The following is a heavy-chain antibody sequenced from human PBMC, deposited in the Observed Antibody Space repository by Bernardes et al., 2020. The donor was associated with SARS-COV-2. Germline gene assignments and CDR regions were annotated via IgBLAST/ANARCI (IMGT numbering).Heavy chain of an antibody. Sequence: SETLSLTCTVSGGAINSGSHYWSWIRQPAGKGLEWIGRIYASGSTSYNASLKSRVTLLVDTSKNQFSLKLTSVTAADTAVYYCARVTYFSNSGGYGFDIWGPGTLVTVSS. V-gene: IGHV4-61*02. D-gene: IGHD2-15*01. CDR2: IYASGST. CDR3: ARVTYFSNSGGYGFDI. CDR1: GGAINSGSHY. J-gene: IGHJ3*02.